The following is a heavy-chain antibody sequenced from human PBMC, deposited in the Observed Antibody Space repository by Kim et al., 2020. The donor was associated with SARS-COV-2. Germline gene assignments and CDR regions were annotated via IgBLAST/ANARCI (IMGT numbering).Heavy chain of an antibody. CDR1: GGSISSYY. J-gene: IGHJ6*02. CDR3: ARVGAFGDYGYYYGMDV. CDR2: IYYSGST. D-gene: IGHD4-17*01. Sequence: SETLSLTCTVSGGSISSYYWSWIRQPPGKGLEWIGYIYYSGSTNYNPSLKSRVTISVDTSKNQFSLKLSSVTAADTVVYYCARVGAFGDYGYYYGMDVWGQGTTVTVSS. V-gene: IGHV4-59*01.